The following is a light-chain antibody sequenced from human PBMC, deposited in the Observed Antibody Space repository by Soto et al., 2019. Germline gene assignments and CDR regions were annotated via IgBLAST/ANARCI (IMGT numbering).Light chain of an antibody. V-gene: IGLV2-14*03. J-gene: IGLJ1*01. Sequence: QSALTQPASVSGSPGQSITISCTGTSSDVGAYDFVSWYQQHPDKAPKLMIYEVRGRPSGVFNRFSGSKSFNTATLTISGLQAEDEADYYCSSHTTRNTRVFGTGTKVTVL. CDR2: EVR. CDR1: SSDVGAYDF. CDR3: SSHTTRNTRV.